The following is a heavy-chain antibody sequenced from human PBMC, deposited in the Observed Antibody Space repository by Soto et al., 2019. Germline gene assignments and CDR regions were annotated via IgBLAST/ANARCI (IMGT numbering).Heavy chain of an antibody. Sequence: GASVKVSCKASGYMFNSYGIAWLRQAPGLGLEWMGWTSAINGNTSYAQKFQLRLTMTTDTSTRTAYMELRSLRSDDTAVYYCATPVILNTPNWFDPWGQGTLVTVSS. D-gene: IGHD3-9*01. CDR2: TSAINGNT. CDR3: ATPVILNTPNWFDP. J-gene: IGHJ5*02. V-gene: IGHV1-18*01. CDR1: GYMFNSYG.